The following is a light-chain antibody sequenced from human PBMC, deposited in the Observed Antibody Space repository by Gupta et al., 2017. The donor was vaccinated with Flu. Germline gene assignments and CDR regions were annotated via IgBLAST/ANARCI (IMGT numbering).Light chain of an antibody. V-gene: IGLV2-14*01. CDR2: EVS. Sequence: QSALTQPASVSGSPGQSITIPCTGTSSDVGGYNYVSWYQQHPGKAPKFMSYEVSNRPSGVSNRFSGSKSGNTASLTISGLQAEDEADYDGSSYTSSSTYVVFGGGTKLTVL. J-gene: IGLJ2*01. CDR3: SSYTSSSTYVV. CDR1: SSDVGGYNY.